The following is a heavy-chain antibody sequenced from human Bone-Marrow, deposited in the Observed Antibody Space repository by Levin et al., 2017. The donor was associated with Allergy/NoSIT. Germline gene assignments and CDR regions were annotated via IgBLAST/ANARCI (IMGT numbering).Heavy chain of an antibody. J-gene: IGHJ4*02. Sequence: EASVKVSCKASGYTLTGLYIHWVRQAPGQGLEWMGWINPNSGDTVYAQKFQGRVTMTRDTSTITAYMELSRLRSDDTAVYYCASYGGTSVNWNYWGQGTLVTVSS. CDR3: ASYGGTSVNWNY. V-gene: IGHV1-2*02. D-gene: IGHD4-23*01. CDR1: GYTLTGLY. CDR2: INPNSGDT.